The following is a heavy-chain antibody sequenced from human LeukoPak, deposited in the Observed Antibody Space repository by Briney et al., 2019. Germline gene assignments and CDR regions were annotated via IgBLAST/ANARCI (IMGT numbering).Heavy chain of an antibody. Sequence: PGGSLRLSCAASGFTVSSHYMSWVRQAPGKGLEWVSAIYSGGSTYYADSVKGRFTISRDNSKNTLYLQMSSLRAEDTAVYYCARISKTYYYDSPYWFDPWGQGTLVTASS. V-gene: IGHV3-66*01. CDR3: ARISKTYYYDSPYWFDP. D-gene: IGHD3-22*01. CDR1: GFTVSSHY. J-gene: IGHJ5*02. CDR2: IYSGGST.